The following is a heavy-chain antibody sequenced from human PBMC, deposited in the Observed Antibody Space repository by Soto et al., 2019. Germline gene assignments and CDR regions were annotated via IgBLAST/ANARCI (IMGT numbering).Heavy chain of an antibody. Sequence: GASVKVSCKASGDNIDNSGISWVRQAPGQRPEWIGGIISAFGTPKYAQKFQGRVTIFADKSTNTTYMEVRSLRSEDTGVYYCARGREQEGESFYSMDVWGQGTTLAVPS. CDR1: GDNIDNSG. J-gene: IGHJ6*02. CDR3: ARGREQEGESFYSMDV. D-gene: IGHD3-10*01. CDR2: IISAFGTP. V-gene: IGHV1-69*06.